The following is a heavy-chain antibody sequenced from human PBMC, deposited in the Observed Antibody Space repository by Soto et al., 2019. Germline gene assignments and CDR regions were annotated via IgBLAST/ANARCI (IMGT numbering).Heavy chain of an antibody. CDR3: ESDGRRYCSGGSCYSVVGKYYYYGMDV. D-gene: IGHD2-15*01. Sequence: GGSLRLSCAASGFTFSSYAMHWVRQAPGKGLEWVAVISYDGSNKYYADSVKGRFTISRDNSKNTLYLQMNSLRAEDTAVYYCESDGRRYCSGGSCYSVVGKYYYYGMDVWGQGTTVTVSS. CDR2: ISYDGSNK. J-gene: IGHJ6*02. CDR1: GFTFSSYA. V-gene: IGHV3-30-3*01.